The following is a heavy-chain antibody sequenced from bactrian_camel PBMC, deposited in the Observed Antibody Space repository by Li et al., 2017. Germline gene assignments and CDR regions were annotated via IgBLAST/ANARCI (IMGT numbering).Heavy chain of an antibody. J-gene: IGHJ6*01. CDR1: GLTFSSSV. D-gene: IGHD6*01. CDR3: ATLGGGSWWAMQRDFGY. V-gene: IGHV3S35*01. CDR2: INSGGGI. Sequence: VQLVESGGGLVQAGGSLRLSCAASGLTFSSSVMYWVRQAPGKGLEWISFINSGGGIEYADSVKGRFTISTDNAKNTVYLEMNSLKSEDTALYYCATLGGGSWWAMQRDFGYWGQGTQVTVS.